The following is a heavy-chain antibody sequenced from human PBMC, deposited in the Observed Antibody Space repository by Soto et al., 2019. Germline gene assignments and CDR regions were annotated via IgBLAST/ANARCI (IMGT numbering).Heavy chain of an antibody. Sequence: SETLSLTCTVSGGSISSGGYYWNWIRQHPGKGLEWIGYIYYSGSTYYNTSLKSRVTISVDTSKNQFSLKLSSETATDTAEYYCALDSSGYYGLFDYWGQGTLVTVSS. CDR2: IYYSGST. CDR3: ALDSSGYYGLFDY. J-gene: IGHJ4*02. CDR1: GGSISSGGYY. V-gene: IGHV4-31*03. D-gene: IGHD3-22*01.